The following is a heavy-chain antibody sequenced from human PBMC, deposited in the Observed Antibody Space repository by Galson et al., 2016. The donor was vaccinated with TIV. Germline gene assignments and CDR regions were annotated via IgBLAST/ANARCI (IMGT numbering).Heavy chain of an antibody. D-gene: IGHD2-8*01. Sequence: VKVSCKVSGYNFTDYYLHWMQQAPGKGFEWMGHVDPEDGQTKYAPKFQGRVTMSADTSTDTAYMELTSLRSEDTAIYFCTTVRLRGSGGMDFWGQGTTVIVSS. CDR3: TTVRLRGSGGMDF. CDR1: GYNFTDYY. J-gene: IGHJ6*02. CDR2: VDPEDGQT. V-gene: IGHV1-69-2*01.